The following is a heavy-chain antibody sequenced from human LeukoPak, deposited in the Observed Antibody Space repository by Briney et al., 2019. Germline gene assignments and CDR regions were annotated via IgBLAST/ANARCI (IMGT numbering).Heavy chain of an antibody. V-gene: IGHV3-11*04. Sequence: PRGSLRLSCAASGFTFSDYYMSWIRQAPGKGLEWVSYISSSGSTIYYADYVKGRFTISRDNAKNSLYLQMNSLRAEDTAVYYCARGSAVADYFDYWGQGTLVTVSS. CDR3: ARGSAVADYFDY. D-gene: IGHD6-19*01. J-gene: IGHJ4*02. CDR1: GFTFSDYY. CDR2: ISSSGSTI.